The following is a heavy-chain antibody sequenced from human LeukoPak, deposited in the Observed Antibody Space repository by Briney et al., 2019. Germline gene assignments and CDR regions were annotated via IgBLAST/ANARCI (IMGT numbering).Heavy chain of an antibody. CDR1: GYTFTDYY. CDR3: ARANFLYCSSTTCLFDY. V-gene: IGHV1-2*02. D-gene: IGHD2-2*01. CDR2: INPNSGDT. J-gene: IGHJ4*02. Sequence: ASVKVSCKASGYTFTDYYLHWVRQAPGQGFEWMGWINPNSGDTNYAQKFQGRVTMTRDTSITTAHMEMSRLRSDDTAVYYCARANFLYCSSTTCLFDYWGQGTLVTVSS.